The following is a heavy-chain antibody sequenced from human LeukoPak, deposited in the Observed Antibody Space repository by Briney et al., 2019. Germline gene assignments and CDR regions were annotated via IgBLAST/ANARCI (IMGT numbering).Heavy chain of an antibody. Sequence: PGGSLRLSCAASGFTVSTKYMNWVRQAPGKGLGWVSIIYSGGDTYYTDSVRGRFTISRDNSKNTLYLQMNSLRTEDTAVYYCARGRDAFDIWGQGTMVTVSS. CDR2: IYSGGDT. J-gene: IGHJ3*02. CDR3: ARGRDAFDI. V-gene: IGHV3-53*01. CDR1: GFTVSTKY.